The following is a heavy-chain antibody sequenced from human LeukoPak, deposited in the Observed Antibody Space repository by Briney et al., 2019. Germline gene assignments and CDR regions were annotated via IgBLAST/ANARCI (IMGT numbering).Heavy chain of an antibody. CDR2: ISGRGASK. V-gene: IGHV3-23*01. CDR3: ARDAGGRTQREGWFDP. CDR1: GLTFNNYA. Sequence: GGSLRLSCAASGLTFNNYAMSWVRQALGKGLEWVSGISGRGASKYYADSVKGRFTISRDNSKNTLYLQMNSLRVEDTAVYYCARDAGGRTQREGWFDPWGQGTLVTVSS. J-gene: IGHJ5*02. D-gene: IGHD1-26*01.